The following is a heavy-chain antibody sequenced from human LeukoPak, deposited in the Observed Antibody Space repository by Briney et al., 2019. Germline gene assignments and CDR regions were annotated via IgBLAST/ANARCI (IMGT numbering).Heavy chain of an antibody. J-gene: IGHJ4*02. CDR3: ASPSPDDSGHPPLD. V-gene: IGHV3-23*01. D-gene: IGHD3-22*01. Sequence: GGSLRLSCAASGFTFSDHYMNWVRQAPGKGLEWVSAMSGSGGTTVYADPVKGRFTISRDISKNTLFLQMNSLRAEDTAMYFCASPSPDDSGHPPLDWGQGTLVTVSS. CDR2: MSGSGGTT. CDR1: GFTFSDHY.